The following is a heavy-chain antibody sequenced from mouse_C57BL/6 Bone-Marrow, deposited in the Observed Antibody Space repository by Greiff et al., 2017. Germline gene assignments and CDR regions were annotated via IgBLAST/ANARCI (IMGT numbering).Heavy chain of an antibody. V-gene: IGHV5-12*01. D-gene: IGHD4-1*01. CDR2: ISNGGGST. CDR3: ARHEAWLGRDAMDY. J-gene: IGHJ4*01. CDR1: GFTFSDYY. Sequence: EVKLVESGGGLVQPGGSLKLSCAASGFTFSDYYMYWVRQTPEKRLEWVAYISNGGGSTYYPDTVKGRFTISRDNAKNTLYLQMSRLKSEDTAMXYCARHEAWLGRDAMDYWGQGTSVTVSS.